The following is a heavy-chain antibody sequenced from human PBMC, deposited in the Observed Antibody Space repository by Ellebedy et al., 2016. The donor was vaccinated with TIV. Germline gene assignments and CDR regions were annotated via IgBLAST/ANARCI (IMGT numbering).Heavy chain of an antibody. CDR1: GFTFSSFA. CDR3: AKGTSSGFNYDRVGFEY. J-gene: IGHJ4*02. D-gene: IGHD3-16*01. CDR2: MSAGGDNT. Sequence: GESLKISCAASGFTFSSFAIHWVRQAPGKGLEWLSVMSAGGDNTYHADSVKGRFTISRDNAKTTLYLQMNRLRPEDTAVYYCAKGTSSGFNYDRVGFEYWGQGTLVTVSS. V-gene: IGHV3-23*01.